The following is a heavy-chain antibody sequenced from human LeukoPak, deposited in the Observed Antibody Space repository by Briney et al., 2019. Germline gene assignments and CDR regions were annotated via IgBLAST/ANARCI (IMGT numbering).Heavy chain of an antibody. D-gene: IGHD3-22*01. V-gene: IGHV4-59*01. CDR3: ARANPPYYYDSSGTYFDY. CDR1: GGSMSSYY. J-gene: IGHJ4*02. Sequence: SETLSLTCTVSGGSMSSYYWSLIRQPPGKGLEWIGYIYYSGSTNYNPSLKSRVTISVDTSKNQFSLKLSSVTPADTAVYYCARANPPYYYDSSGTYFDYWGQGTLVTVSS. CDR2: IYYSGST.